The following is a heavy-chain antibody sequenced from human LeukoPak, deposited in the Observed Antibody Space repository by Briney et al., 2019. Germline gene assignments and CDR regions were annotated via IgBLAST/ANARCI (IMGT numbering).Heavy chain of an antibody. CDR3: AKDSGSGSYYFDY. J-gene: IGHJ4*02. CDR2: ISDDGSEQ. CDR1: GFSFSDYG. Sequence: GGSLRLSCEGSGFSFSDYGMHWVREVPGKGLEWVGVISDDGSEQTFAKSVEGRFAISRDNSKDTLYLQMNSLGAEDTAVYYCAKDSGSGSYYFDYWGQGTLVTVSS. D-gene: IGHD3-10*01. V-gene: IGHV3-30*18.